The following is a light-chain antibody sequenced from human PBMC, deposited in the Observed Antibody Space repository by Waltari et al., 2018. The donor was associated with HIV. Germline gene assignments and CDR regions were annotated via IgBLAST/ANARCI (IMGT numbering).Light chain of an antibody. CDR2: TSS. V-gene: IGKV1-39*01. CDR3: QQSYSSPRS. J-gene: IGKJ2*03. Sequence: DIQMTPSPSSLSASVGDRVTITCRASQSVSTYLNWYHQRPGQAPNLLIYTSSTLQSGVPSRFSGSGSGTDFTLTISSLQPEDFGTYYCQQSYSSPRSFGQGTKVEIK. CDR1: QSVSTY.